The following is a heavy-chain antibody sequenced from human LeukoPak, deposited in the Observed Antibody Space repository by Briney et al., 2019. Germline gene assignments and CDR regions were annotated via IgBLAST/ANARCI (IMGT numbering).Heavy chain of an antibody. CDR1: GFTFSSYA. CDR2: ISYDGSNK. CDR3: AKDHIVVPAANIDY. D-gene: IGHD2-2*01. Sequence: GGSLRLSCAASGFTFSSYAMHWVRQAPGKGLEWVAVISYDGSNKYYADSVKGRFTISRDNSKNTLYLQMNSLRAEDTAVYYCAKDHIVVPAANIDYWSQGTLVTVSS. V-gene: IGHV3-30-3*01. J-gene: IGHJ4*02.